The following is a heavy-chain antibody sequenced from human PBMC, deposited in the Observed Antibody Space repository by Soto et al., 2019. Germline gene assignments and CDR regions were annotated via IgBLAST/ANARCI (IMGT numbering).Heavy chain of an antibody. CDR3: ARRKERSVPYYLDL. V-gene: IGHV1-18*01. Sequence: GASVKVSCKASGYTFGHFYIKWVRQAPGQGLEWMGAISPHNRNTNYAEKFRGRVTMTTDTSTTTAYMELRSLRSDDSAVYLCARRKERSVPYYLDLWGQGTQVTVSS. CDR1: GYTFGHFY. CDR2: ISPHNRNT. D-gene: IGHD6-25*01. J-gene: IGHJ4*02.